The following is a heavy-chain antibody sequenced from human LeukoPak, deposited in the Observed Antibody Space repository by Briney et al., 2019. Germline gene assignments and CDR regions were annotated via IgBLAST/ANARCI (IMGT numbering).Heavy chain of an antibody. CDR3: ARVGSSGLSMDV. J-gene: IGHJ6*03. CDR2: IYYSGST. Sequence: SETLSLTCTVSGGSISSYYWSWIRQPPGKGLEWIGYIYYSGSTNYNPSLKSRVTIPVDTSKNQFSLKLSSVTAADTAVYYCARVGSSGLSMDVWGKGTTVTVSS. V-gene: IGHV4-59*01. CDR1: GGSISSYY. D-gene: IGHD6-6*01.